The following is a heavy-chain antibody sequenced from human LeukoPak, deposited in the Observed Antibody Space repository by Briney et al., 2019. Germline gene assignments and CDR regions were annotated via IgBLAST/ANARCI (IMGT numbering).Heavy chain of an antibody. J-gene: IGHJ6*03. CDR2: IYYSGST. Sequence: PSETLSLTCTVSGGSISSSSYYWGWIRQPPGKGLEWIGSIYYSGSTYYNPSLKSRVTISVDTSKNQFSLKLSSVTAADTAVYYCARGSWELLRYYYYYMDVWGKGTTVTVSS. V-gene: IGHV4-39*01. CDR3: ARGSWELLRYYYYYMDV. CDR1: GGSISSSSYY. D-gene: IGHD1-26*01.